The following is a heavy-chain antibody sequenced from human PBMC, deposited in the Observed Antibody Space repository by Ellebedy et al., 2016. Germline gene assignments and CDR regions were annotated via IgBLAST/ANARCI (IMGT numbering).Heavy chain of an antibody. Sequence: GESLKISXAASGFTFSSYAMSWVRQAPGKGLEWVANIKQDGSEKYYVDSVKGRFTISRDNAKNSLYLQMNSLRAEDTAVYYCARDGSSSWYQYSSGWYPGFTDYWGQGTLVTVSS. V-gene: IGHV3-7*01. CDR1: GFTFSSYA. CDR3: ARDGSSSWYQYSSGWYPGFTDY. J-gene: IGHJ4*02. CDR2: IKQDGSEK. D-gene: IGHD6-19*01.